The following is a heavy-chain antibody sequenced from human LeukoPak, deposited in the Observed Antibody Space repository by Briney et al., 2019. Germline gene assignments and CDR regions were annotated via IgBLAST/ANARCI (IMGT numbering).Heavy chain of an antibody. CDR1: GFTFNSYA. CDR2: ISSNGGNT. V-gene: IGHV3-64*04. CDR3: ARVYCSGGSCYTHFDY. J-gene: IGHJ4*02. D-gene: IGHD2-15*01. Sequence: GGSLRLSCSASGFTFNSYAMHWVRQAPGKGLEYVSAISSNGGNTYYADSVKGRFTISRDNSKNTLYLQMNSLRAEDTAVYYCARVYCSGGSCYTHFDYWGQGTLVTVSS.